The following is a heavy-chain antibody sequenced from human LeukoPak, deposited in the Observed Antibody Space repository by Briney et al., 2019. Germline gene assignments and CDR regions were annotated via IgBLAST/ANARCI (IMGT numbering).Heavy chain of an antibody. CDR1: GFTFSSYG. CDR3: ARDRGYSYGHDAFDI. Sequence: GGSLRLPCAVSGFTFSSYGMHWVRQAPGKGLEWVAFIRYDGSNKYYGDSVKGRFTISRDNSKNTLYLQMNSLRAEDTALYYCARDRGYSYGHDAFDIWGQGTMVTVSS. D-gene: IGHD5-18*01. V-gene: IGHV3-30*02. CDR2: IRYDGSNK. J-gene: IGHJ3*02.